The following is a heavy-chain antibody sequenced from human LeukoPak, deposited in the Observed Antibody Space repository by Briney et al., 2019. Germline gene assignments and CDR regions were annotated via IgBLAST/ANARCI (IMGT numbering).Heavy chain of an antibody. CDR3: ARENYYGMEV. V-gene: IGHV4-59*01. CDR1: GGSNSGNY. Sequence: SETLSLTCAVSGGSNSGNYWSWLRQPRGKGLEWIGYIYYIGSTNYNPSLKSRVTMSVDTSKNQFSLKLNSVTAADTAVYYCARENYYGMEVWGQGTTVIVSS. J-gene: IGHJ6*02. CDR2: IYYIGST.